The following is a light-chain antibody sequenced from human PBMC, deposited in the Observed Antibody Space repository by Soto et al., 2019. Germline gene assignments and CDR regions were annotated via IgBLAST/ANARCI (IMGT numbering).Light chain of an antibody. CDR3: SSYAGSNNLGV. J-gene: IGLJ1*01. CDR1: STDFVSYNR. CDR2: EVS. V-gene: IGLV2-18*02. Sequence: QSALTQPPSVSGSPGQSVTISCTGTSTDFVSYNRVSWYQQPPGTAPKLMIYEVSKRPSGVPDRFSGSKSGNTASLTISGLQAEDEADYYCSSYAGSNNLGVFGTGTKVTVL.